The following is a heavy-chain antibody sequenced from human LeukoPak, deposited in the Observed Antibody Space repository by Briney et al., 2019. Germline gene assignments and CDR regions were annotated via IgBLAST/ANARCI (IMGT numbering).Heavy chain of an antibody. D-gene: IGHD5-18*01. CDR1: GYTLTELS. Sequence: GASVKVSCKVSGYTLTELSMHWVRQAPGQGLEWMGWINPNSGGTNYAQKFQGWVTMTRDTSISTAYMELSRLRSDDTAVYYCARELSVDTAMFLRPRWGMDVWGQGTTVTVSS. V-gene: IGHV1-2*04. CDR2: INPNSGGT. J-gene: IGHJ6*02. CDR3: ARELSVDTAMFLRPRWGMDV.